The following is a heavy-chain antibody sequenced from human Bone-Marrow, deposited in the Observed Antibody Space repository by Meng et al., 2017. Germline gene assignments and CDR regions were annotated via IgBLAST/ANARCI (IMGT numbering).Heavy chain of an antibody. J-gene: IGHJ5*02. CDR3: AGDHRGATPWFDP. CDR1: GFTFSDYY. V-gene: IGHV3-11*01. CDR2: ISSSGSTI. Sequence: GGSLRLSCAASGFTFSDYYMSWIRQAPGKGLEWVSYISSSGSTIYYADSVKGRFTISRDNAKNSLYLQMNSLRAEDTAVYYCAGDHRGATPWFDPWGQGTLVTVSS. D-gene: IGHD1-26*01.